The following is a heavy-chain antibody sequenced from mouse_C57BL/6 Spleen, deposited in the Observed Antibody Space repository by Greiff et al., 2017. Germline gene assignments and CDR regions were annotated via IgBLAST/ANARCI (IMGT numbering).Heavy chain of an antibody. CDR2: INPNNGGT. Sequence: EVQLQQSGPELVKPGASVKISCKASGYTFTDYYMNWVKQSHGKSLEWIGDINPNNGGTSYNQKFKGKATLTVDKSSSTAYMELRSLTSEDSAVYYCARDYSVRYYYAMDYWGQGTSVTVSS. CDR1: GYTFTDYY. V-gene: IGHV1-26*01. D-gene: IGHD2-12*01. J-gene: IGHJ4*01. CDR3: ARDYSVRYYYAMDY.